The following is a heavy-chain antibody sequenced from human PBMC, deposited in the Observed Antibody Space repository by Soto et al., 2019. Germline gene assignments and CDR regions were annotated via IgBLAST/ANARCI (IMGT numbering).Heavy chain of an antibody. V-gene: IGHV3-21*01. Sequence: EVQLVESGGGLVKPGGSLRLSCAASGFAFYYYNRNWVRPTPGRGLEWVSSISGSGIDIHFTDSVKGRFTISRENAKTSLSLQMDSLRPEDTANYYCAREGVTNYTDYYFDLWGHGALVTVSS. CDR2: ISGSGIDI. CDR1: GFAFYYYN. CDR3: AREGVTNYTDYYFDL. J-gene: IGHJ4*01. D-gene: IGHD4-4*01.